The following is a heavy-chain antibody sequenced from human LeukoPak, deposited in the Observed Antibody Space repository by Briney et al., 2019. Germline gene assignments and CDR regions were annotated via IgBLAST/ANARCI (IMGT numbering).Heavy chain of an antibody. CDR2: INSDGSST. D-gene: IGHD3-10*01. Sequence: GGSLRLSCAASGFTFNKYWMHWVRQAPGKGLVWVSRINSDGSSTRYADSVKGRFTMSRDNAKNTLYLQMNSLKAEDTAVYYCAKIAVRGVIINYFDYWGQGTLVTVSS. V-gene: IGHV3-74*01. CDR3: AKIAVRGVIINYFDY. J-gene: IGHJ4*02. CDR1: GFTFNKYW.